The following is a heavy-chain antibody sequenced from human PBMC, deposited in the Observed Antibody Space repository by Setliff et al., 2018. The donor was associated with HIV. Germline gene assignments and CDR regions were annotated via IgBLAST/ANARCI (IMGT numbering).Heavy chain of an antibody. D-gene: IGHD3-16*02. CDR3: ARHRVITGSFDS. V-gene: IGHV4-39*01. J-gene: IGHJ4*02. CDR1: DGSIRSSDYY. Sequence: SETLSLTCTVSDGSIRSSDYYWGWIRQPPGKGLEWIGSTFYSGRAYYNPSLKSRVFISVDTSKNQSSLKVNSVTAADTAVFYCARHRVITGSFDSWSTGTLVTVSS. CDR2: TFYSGRA.